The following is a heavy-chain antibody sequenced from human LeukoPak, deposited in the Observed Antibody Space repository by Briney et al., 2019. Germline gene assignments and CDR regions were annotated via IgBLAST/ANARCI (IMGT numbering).Heavy chain of an antibody. D-gene: IGHD5/OR15-5a*01. Sequence: ASVTDSCKASVNDFSDFYFNWVRQAPGRGVEWVGWINPHSRATHYAQRFRGRVTMEASISTGYMELNSVTSDDTAVYYCVTTSVTHTRDPWGQGTLVTVSS. J-gene: IGHJ5*02. CDR2: INPHSRAT. CDR3: VTTSVTHTRDP. CDR1: VNDFSDFY. V-gene: IGHV1-2*02.